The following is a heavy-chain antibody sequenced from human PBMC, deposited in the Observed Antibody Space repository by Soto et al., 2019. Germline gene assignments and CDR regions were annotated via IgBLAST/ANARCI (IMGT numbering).Heavy chain of an antibody. CDR2: IDGSGGIT. Sequence: LRLSCAASGFTFGTTDMSWVRQAPGEGPEWVSTIDGSGGITYYADSVKGRFTISRDNSRNTVYLQMNSLRGDDTALYYCVKNSGWFNTWGQGALVTVSS. J-gene: IGHJ5*02. V-gene: IGHV3-23*01. D-gene: IGHD3-10*01. CDR3: VKNSGWFNT. CDR1: GFTFGTTD.